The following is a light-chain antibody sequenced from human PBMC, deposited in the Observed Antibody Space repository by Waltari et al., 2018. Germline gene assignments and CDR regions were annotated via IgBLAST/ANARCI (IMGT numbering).Light chain of an antibody. J-gene: IGLJ3*02. Sequence: QTVVTQEPSLSVSPGGTVTLTCALSSGSVSSTSYPTWYQQTPGPPPRPLVDNGISRSSGVPDRFSGSILGNTAALTITGAQADDESDYYCSMYMGSGVWVFGGGTKLTVL. CDR3: SMYMGSGVWV. CDR2: NGI. CDR1: SGSVSSTSY. V-gene: IGLV8-61*01.